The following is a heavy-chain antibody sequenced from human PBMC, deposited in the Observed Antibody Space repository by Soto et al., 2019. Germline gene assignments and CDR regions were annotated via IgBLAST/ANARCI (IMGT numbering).Heavy chain of an antibody. Sequence: QVQLVQSGAEVKKPGSSVKVSCKASVGTFSSYTITWVRQAPGQGLEWMGRIIPILGIANYAQKFKGRVTITADKSTGTAYIELSSLRSEDTAVYYCLHIPHYWGQGTLVTVSS. V-gene: IGHV1-69*02. CDR2: IIPILGIA. CDR3: LHIPHY. D-gene: IGHD2-21*01. CDR1: VGTFSSYT. J-gene: IGHJ4*02.